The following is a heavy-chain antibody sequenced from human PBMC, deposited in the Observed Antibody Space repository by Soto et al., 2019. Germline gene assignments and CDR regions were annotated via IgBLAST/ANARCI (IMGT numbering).Heavy chain of an antibody. D-gene: IGHD3-16*01. Sequence: EVQLVESGGGLVKPGGSLRLACSASGFTLSNAYMSWVRQAPGTGLQWVGCIKSKSDGGTPDYAPPVKDRFTISTDDSSSTLYFQMNSLKIEDTGVYYCTTALSIGPVWGQGTLVTVSS. J-gene: IGHJ3*01. CDR1: GFTLSNAY. CDR3: TTALSIGPV. CDR2: IKSKSDGGTP. V-gene: IGHV3-15*01.